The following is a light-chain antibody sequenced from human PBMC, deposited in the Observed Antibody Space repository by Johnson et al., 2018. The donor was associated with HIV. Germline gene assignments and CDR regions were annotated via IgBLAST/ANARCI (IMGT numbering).Light chain of an antibody. CDR2: ENN. V-gene: IGLV1-51*02. CDR1: SSNIGNDS. J-gene: IGLJ1*01. Sequence: QSVLTQPPSVSAAPGQRVTISCSGSSSNIGNDSVSWYQQLPGTAPELLIYENNRRPSGIPDRFSGSKSGTSATLVITGLQTGDAPDYFGGTWDSRLSGYVFGTGTMVTVL. CDR3: GTWDSRLSGYV.